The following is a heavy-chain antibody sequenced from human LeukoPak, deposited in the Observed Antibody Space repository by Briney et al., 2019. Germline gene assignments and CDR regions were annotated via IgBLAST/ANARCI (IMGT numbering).Heavy chain of an antibody. CDR1: GGSISSYY. D-gene: IGHD3-10*01. J-gene: IGHJ5*02. Sequence: SETLSLTCTVSGGSISSYYWSWVRQPPGKGLEWIGYIYYTGSTTHNPSLKSRLTISVETSKNQFSLKLKSVTAADTAVYYCARGGYYGSGNDFRFDPWGQGTLVTVSS. V-gene: IGHV4-59*01. CDR2: IYYTGST. CDR3: ARGGYYGSGNDFRFDP.